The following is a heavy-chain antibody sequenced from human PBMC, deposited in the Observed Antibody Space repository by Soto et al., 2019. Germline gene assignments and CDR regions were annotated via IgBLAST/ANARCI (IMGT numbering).Heavy chain of an antibody. J-gene: IGHJ4*02. Sequence: EVQLLESGGGLVQPGGSLRLSCAASGFTFSSYAMSWVRQAPGKGLEWVSAISGSGGSTYYADSVKGRFTISRDNSKNTLYPQMNSLRAEDTAVYYCAKDLEAQLWFHSFDYWGQGTLVTVSS. V-gene: IGHV3-23*01. CDR1: GFTFSSYA. D-gene: IGHD5-18*01. CDR2: ISGSGGST. CDR3: AKDLEAQLWFHSFDY.